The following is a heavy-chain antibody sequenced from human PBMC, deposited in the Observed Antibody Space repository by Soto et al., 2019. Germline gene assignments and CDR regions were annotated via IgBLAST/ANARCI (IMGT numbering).Heavy chain of an antibody. D-gene: IGHD4-17*01. CDR2: IIPIFGTA. CDR1: GGTFSSYA. CDR3: ASDYGGNSDQSSPRDS. V-gene: IGHV1-69*12. J-gene: IGHJ5*01. Sequence: QVQLVQSGAAVKKPGSSVKVSCKASGGTFSSYAISWVRQAPGQGLEWMGGIIPIFGTANYAQKFQGRVTITADESTSTAYMELSSLRSDDTAVYYCASDYGGNSDQSSPRDSWGQGTLVTVSS.